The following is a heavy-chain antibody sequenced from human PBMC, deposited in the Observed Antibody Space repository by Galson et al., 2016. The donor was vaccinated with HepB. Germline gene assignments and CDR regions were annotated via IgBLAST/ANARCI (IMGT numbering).Heavy chain of an antibody. CDR3: ARPPTGDFWSGFYTY. J-gene: IGHJ4*02. V-gene: IGHV3-7*05. Sequence: SLRLSCAASGFTFSSYWMNWVRQAPGKGLEWVANIKQDGSEKYYVDSVKGRLTISRDNAKNSLYLQMNSLRAEDTAVYYCARPPTGDFWSGFYTYWGQGTRVTVSS. CDR2: IKQDGSEK. D-gene: IGHD3-3*01. CDR1: GFTFSSYW.